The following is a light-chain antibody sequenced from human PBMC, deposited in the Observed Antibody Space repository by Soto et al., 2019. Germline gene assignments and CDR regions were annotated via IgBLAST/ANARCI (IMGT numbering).Light chain of an antibody. CDR2: KAS. CDR3: QHYNSYSEA. CDR1: QSISSW. J-gene: IGKJ1*01. Sequence: IQITQSPSTLSASAAAGVTITCRASQSISSWLAWYQQKPGKAPKLLIYKASSLESGVPSRFSGSGSGTEFTLTISSLQPDDFATYYCQHYNSYSEAFGQGTKVEI. V-gene: IGKV1-5*03.